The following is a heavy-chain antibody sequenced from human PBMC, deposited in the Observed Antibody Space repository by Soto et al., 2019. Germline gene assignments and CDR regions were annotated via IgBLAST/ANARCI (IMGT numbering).Heavy chain of an antibody. V-gene: IGHV3-53*01. D-gene: IGHD4-17*01. CDR2: IYSGGST. CDR1: GFTVSSNY. Sequence: EVQLVESGGGLIQPGGSLRLSCAASGFTVSSNYMSWVRQAPGKGLEWVSVIYSGGSTYYADSVKGRFTISRDNSKNTLDLQMNSLRAEDTAVYYCARAADYGGNSDEVDYWGQGTLVTVSS. J-gene: IGHJ4*02. CDR3: ARAADYGGNSDEVDY.